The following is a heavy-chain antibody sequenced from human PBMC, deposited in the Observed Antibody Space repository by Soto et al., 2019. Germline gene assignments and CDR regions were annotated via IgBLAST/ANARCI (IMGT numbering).Heavy chain of an antibody. J-gene: IGHJ4*02. V-gene: IGHV3-30*18. CDR1: GFTFSSYG. D-gene: IGHD3-10*01. CDR2: ISYDGSNK. CDR3: AKDHPYRYYYGAGSYYNPSSGLYD. Sequence: GGSLRLSCAASGFTFSSYGMHWVRQAPGKGLEWVAVISYDGSNKYYADSVKGRFTISRDNSKNTLYLQMNSLRAEDTAVYYCAKDHPYRYYYGAGSYYNPSSGLYDWGKGTLVTVSS.